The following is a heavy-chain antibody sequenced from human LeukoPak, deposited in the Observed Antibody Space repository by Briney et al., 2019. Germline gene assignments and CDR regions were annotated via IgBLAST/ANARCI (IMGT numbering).Heavy chain of an antibody. CDR1: GYTFTSYG. CDR2: ISAYNGNT. J-gene: IGHJ4*02. V-gene: IGHV1-18*01. D-gene: IGHD3-9*01. Sequence: GASVKVSCKASGYTFTSYGISWVRQAPGQGLEWMGWISAYNGNTNYAQKLQGRVTMTTDTSTSTAYMELRSLRSDDTAVYYCARDRKLRYFDWLLFTSGFDYWGQGTLVTVSS. CDR3: ARDRKLRYFDWLLFTSGFDY.